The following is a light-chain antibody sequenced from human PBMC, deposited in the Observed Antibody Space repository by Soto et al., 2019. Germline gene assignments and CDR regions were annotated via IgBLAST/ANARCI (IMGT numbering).Light chain of an antibody. CDR2: GSS. J-gene: IGKJ1*01. CDR1: QSVSSGD. Sequence: EIVLTQSPGTLSLSPGERATLSCRASQSVSSGDVGCYQKKPGPAPRLLIYGSSSRATGIPDRFSGSGARTDFPLTISRQEPEVVVVYYCQQNDSSPRTFGEGTKVEIK. V-gene: IGKV3-20*01. CDR3: QQNDSSPRT.